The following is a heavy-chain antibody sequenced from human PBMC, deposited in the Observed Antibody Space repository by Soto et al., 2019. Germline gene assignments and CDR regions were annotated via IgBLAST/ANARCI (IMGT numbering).Heavy chain of an antibody. V-gene: IGHV3-23*01. CDR3: TKSSVHCSGGSCFDF. CDR1: GFAFSTYA. Sequence: EVQLLESGGGLVQPGGSLRLSCEASGFAFSTYAMSWVRQAPGKGLEWVSAISGSGAGTYHTDSVKGRFTISRDNSKNTLYLQMNSLRADDTALYYCTKSSVHCSGGSCFDFWGQGTLVTVSS. J-gene: IGHJ5*01. D-gene: IGHD2-15*01. CDR2: ISGSGAGT.